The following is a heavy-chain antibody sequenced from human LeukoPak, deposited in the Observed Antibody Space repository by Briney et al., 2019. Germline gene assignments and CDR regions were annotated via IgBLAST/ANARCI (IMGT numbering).Heavy chain of an antibody. J-gene: IGHJ3*02. CDR1: GYTFTGYY. CDR2: INPNSGGT. Sequence: ASVKVSCKASGYTFTGYYMHWVPQAPGQGLEGMGRINPNSGGTNYAQKFQGRVTMTRDTSISTAYMELSRLRSDDTAVYYCARVITIFGIAYDAFDIWGQGTMVTVSS. CDR3: ARVITIFGIAYDAFDI. D-gene: IGHD3-3*01. V-gene: IGHV1-2*06.